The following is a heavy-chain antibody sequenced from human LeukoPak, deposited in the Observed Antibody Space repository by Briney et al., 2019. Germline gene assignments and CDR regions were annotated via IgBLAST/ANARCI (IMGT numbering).Heavy chain of an antibody. CDR2: IYHSGST. D-gene: IGHD6-13*01. CDR1: GYSISSGYY. V-gene: IGHV4-38-2*02. Sequence: SETLSLTCTVSGYSISSGYYWGGIRQPPWKGLEWIGNIYHSGSTYYNPSLKSRVTISLDTSKNQFSLKLSSVTAADTAVYYCARAIAAAGTFDYWGQGTLVTVSS. CDR3: ARAIAAAGTFDY. J-gene: IGHJ4*02.